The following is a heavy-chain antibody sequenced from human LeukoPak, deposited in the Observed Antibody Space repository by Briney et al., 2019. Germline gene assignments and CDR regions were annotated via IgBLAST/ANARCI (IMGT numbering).Heavy chain of an antibody. Sequence: ASVKVSCKASGYTFTGYYMHWVRQAPGQGLEWMGWINPNSGGTNYAQKFQGRVTMTRDTSISTAYMELSRLRSDDTAVYYCASRGTSHTNYYYYYMDVWGKGTTVTISS. V-gene: IGHV1-2*02. CDR2: INPNSGGT. CDR1: GYTFTGYY. J-gene: IGHJ6*03. CDR3: ASRGTSHTNYYYYYMDV. D-gene: IGHD2-2*01.